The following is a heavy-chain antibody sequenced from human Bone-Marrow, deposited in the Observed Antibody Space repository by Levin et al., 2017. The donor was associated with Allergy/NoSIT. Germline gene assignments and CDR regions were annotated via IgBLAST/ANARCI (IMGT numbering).Heavy chain of an antibody. CDR3: AREGVAFEGYDAFDI. CDR2: INHSGST. Sequence: KSSETLSLTCAVYGGSFSGYYWSWIRQPPGKGLEWIGEINHSGSTNYNPSLKSRVTISVDTSKNQFSLKLSSVTAADTAVYYCAREGVAFEGYDAFDIWGQGTMVTVSS. V-gene: IGHV4-34*01. J-gene: IGHJ3*02. D-gene: IGHD3-9*01. CDR1: GGSFSGYY.